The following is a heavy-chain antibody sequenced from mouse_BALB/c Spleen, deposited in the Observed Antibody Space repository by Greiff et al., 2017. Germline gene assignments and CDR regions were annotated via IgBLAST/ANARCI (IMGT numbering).Heavy chain of an antibody. CDR3: ARVEATANAMDY. Sequence: EVQLQESGGGLVQPGGSLRLSCATSGFTFTDYYMSWVRQPPGKALEWLGFIRNKANGYTTEYSASVKGRFTISRDNSQSILYLQMNTLRAEDSATYYCARVEATANAMDYWGQGTSVTVSS. CDR1: GFTFTDYY. D-gene: IGHD1-2*01. J-gene: IGHJ4*01. CDR2: IRNKANGYTT. V-gene: IGHV7-3*02.